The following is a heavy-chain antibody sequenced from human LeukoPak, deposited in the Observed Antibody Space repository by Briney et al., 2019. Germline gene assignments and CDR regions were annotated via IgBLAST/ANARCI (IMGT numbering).Heavy chain of an antibody. D-gene: IGHD6-13*01. CDR1: GGTFSSYA. Sequence: SVKVSCKASGGTFSSYAISWVRQAPGQGLEWTGGIIPIFGTANYAQKFQGRVTITADESTSTAYMELRSLRSDDTAVYYCARDLEGIAAPRSPKNAFDIWGQGTMVTVSS. V-gene: IGHV1-69*13. J-gene: IGHJ3*02. CDR3: ARDLEGIAAPRSPKNAFDI. CDR2: IIPIFGTA.